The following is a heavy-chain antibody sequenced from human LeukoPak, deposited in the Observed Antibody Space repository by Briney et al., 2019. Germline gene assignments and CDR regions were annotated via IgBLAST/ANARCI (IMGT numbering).Heavy chain of an antibody. J-gene: IGHJ6*04. CDR1: GFTFSSYG. CDR3: AKDQVDLGYYYYYGMDV. V-gene: IGHV3-30*18. Sequence: GRSLRLSCAASGFTFSSYGMHWVRQAPGKGLEWVAVISYDGSNKYYADSVKGRFTISRDKSKNTLYLQMNSLRAEDTAVYYCAKDQVDLGYYYYYGMDVWGKGTTVTVSS. CDR2: ISYDGSNK. D-gene: IGHD3-9*01.